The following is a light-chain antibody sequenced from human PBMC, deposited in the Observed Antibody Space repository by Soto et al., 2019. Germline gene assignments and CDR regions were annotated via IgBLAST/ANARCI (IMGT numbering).Light chain of an antibody. Sequence: QSVLTQPASVSGSPGQSITISCTGTSSDVGGYNYVSWYQQHPGKAPKLMIYEVSNRPSGVSNRFSGSKSGTSASLAINGLQSEDEADYYCAAWDGSLNAVLFGGGTKLTVL. V-gene: IGLV2-14*01. J-gene: IGLJ2*01. CDR3: AAWDGSLNAVL. CDR2: EVS. CDR1: SSDVGGYNY.